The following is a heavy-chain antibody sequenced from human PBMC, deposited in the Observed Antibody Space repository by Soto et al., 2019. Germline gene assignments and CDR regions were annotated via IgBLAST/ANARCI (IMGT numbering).Heavy chain of an antibody. J-gene: IGHJ4*02. Sequence: ASVKVSCKASGYTFTSYDINWVRQATGQGLEWMGWMNPNSGNTGYAQKFQGRVTMTRNTSISTAYMELTNLRSDDTAVYYCARDLFGELPNWGQGTLVTVSS. CDR3: ARDLFGELPN. V-gene: IGHV1-8*01. D-gene: IGHD3-10*01. CDR2: MNPNSGNT. CDR1: GYTFTSYD.